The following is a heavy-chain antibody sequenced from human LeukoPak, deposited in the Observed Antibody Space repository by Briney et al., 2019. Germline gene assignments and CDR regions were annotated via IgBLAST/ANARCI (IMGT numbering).Heavy chain of an antibody. D-gene: IGHD3-22*01. CDR1: GYTFTSYD. Sequence: GASVKVSCKASGYTFTSYDINWVRQATGQGLEWMGWMNPNSGNTGYAQKFQGRVTMTRNTSISTAYTELSSLRSEDTAVYYCARVYYDSSGYPYGDAFDIWGQGTMVTVSS. CDR3: ARVYYDSSGYPYGDAFDI. CDR2: MNPNSGNT. V-gene: IGHV1-8*01. J-gene: IGHJ3*02.